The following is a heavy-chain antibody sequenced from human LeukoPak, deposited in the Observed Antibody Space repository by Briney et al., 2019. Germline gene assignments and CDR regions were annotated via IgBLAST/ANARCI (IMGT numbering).Heavy chain of an antibody. D-gene: IGHD4-23*01. J-gene: IGHJ3*02. V-gene: IGHV1-2*02. CDR1: GYTFTGYY. CDR2: INPTIGGT. Sequence: GESLKSSCKASGYTFTGYYMHWVRQAAGQGVEGMGWINPTIGGTTSAQNFQARVTRTRATSISTAYMELRRLRSDDTAVYYCARDLGGVGYGGNDAFDISGQATMVTVSS. CDR3: ARDLGGVGYGGNDAFDI.